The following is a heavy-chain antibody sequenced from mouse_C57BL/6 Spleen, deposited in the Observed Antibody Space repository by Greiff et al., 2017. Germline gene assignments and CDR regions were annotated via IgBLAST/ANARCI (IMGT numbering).Heavy chain of an antibody. Sequence: DVMLVESGEGLVKPGGSLKLSCAASGFTFSSYALSWVRQTPEKRLEWVAYISSGGDYIYYADTVKGRFTISRDNARNTLYLQMSSLKSEDTAMYYCTSTVVANYYAMDYWGQGTSVTVSS. D-gene: IGHD1-1*01. CDR1: GFTFSSYA. V-gene: IGHV5-9-1*02. J-gene: IGHJ4*01. CDR2: ISSGGDYI. CDR3: TSTVVANYYAMDY.